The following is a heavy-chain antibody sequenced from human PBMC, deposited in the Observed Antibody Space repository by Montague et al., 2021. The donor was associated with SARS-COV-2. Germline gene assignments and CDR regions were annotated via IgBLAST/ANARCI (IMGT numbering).Heavy chain of an antibody. J-gene: IGHJ6*02. CDR2: TYYRSKWYN. CDR3: ARGADRYYFYGMDV. D-gene: IGHD6-19*01. V-gene: IGHV6-1*01. CDR1: GDSVSSNSAA. Sequence: CAISGDSVSSNSAAWNWIRQSPSRGHEWLGRTYYRSKWYNEYAVSVNSRITINPDTSKNQFSLQVNSVTPEDTAVYYCARGADRYYFYGMDVWGQGTTVTVSS.